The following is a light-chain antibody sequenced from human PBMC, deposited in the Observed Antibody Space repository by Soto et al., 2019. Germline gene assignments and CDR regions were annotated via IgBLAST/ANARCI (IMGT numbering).Light chain of an antibody. CDR1: SSNVGSYKL. J-gene: IGLJ1*01. CDR2: EVN. CDR3: CSSGGSPTYV. Sequence: QSALTQPASVSGSPGQSITISCTGASSNVGSYKLVSWYQQHPGKAPKLMIFEVNKRPSWVSNRFSGSKSGNTASLTISGLKVEDEADYYCCSSGGSPTYVFGTGTKVTVL. V-gene: IGLV2-23*02.